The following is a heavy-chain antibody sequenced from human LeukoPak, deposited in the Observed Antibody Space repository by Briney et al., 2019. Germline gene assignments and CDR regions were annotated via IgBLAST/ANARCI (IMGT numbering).Heavy chain of an antibody. CDR2: INPSGGST. V-gene: IGHV1-46*01. CDR1: GGTFSSYA. Sequence: ASVKVSCKASGGTFSSYAISWVRQAPGQGLEWMGIINPSGGSTSYAQKFQGRVTMTRDTSTSTVYMELSSLRSEDTAVYYCARDLYSSSYQFDYWGQGTLVTVSP. J-gene: IGHJ4*02. CDR3: ARDLYSSSYQFDY. D-gene: IGHD6-6*01.